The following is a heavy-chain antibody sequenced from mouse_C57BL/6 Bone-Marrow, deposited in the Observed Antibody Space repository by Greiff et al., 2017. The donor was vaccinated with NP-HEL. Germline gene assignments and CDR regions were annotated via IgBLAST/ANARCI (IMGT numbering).Heavy chain of an antibody. CDR3: TPSYGSSLAWFAY. D-gene: IGHD1-1*01. J-gene: IGHJ3*01. Sequence: EVQLQQSGAELVRPGASVKLSCTASGFNIKDDYMHWVKQRPEQGLEWIGWIDPENGDTEYASKFQGKATITADTSSNTAYLQLSSLTSEDTAVYYCTPSYGSSLAWFAYWGQGTLVTVSA. CDR1: GFNIKDDY. CDR2: IDPENGDT. V-gene: IGHV14-4*01.